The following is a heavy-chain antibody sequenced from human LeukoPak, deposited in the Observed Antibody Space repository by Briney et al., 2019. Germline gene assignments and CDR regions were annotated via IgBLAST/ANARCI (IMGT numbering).Heavy chain of an antibody. V-gene: IGHV3-23*01. CDR3: AKDQTSYYDSSAYSNWFDP. CDR2: ISGSGGST. Sequence: GGSLRLSCAASGFTFSSYAMSWVRQAPGKGLEWVSAISGSGGSTYYADSVKGRFTVSRDNSKNTLYLQMNSLRAEDTAVYYCAKDQTSYYDSSAYSNWFDPWGQGTLVTVSS. CDR1: GFTFSSYA. D-gene: IGHD3-22*01. J-gene: IGHJ5*02.